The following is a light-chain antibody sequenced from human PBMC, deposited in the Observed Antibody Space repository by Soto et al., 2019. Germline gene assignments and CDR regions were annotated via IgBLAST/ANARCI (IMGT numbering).Light chain of an antibody. V-gene: IGKV1-5*01. CDR3: HQYHSYWT. J-gene: IGKJ1*01. CDR2: DAS. CDR1: QNIRSR. Sequence: DFQITQSPSTLSASVGDSVTITARASQNIRSRLAWFQQKPGKAPKLLIYDASSLESGVPQRFSGSGSGTEFTLTISSLQTDDFSTYYCHQYHSYWTFGQGTKVYIK.